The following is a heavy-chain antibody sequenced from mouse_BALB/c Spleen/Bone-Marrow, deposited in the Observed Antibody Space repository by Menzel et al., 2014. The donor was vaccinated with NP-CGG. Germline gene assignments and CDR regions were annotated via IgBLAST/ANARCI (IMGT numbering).Heavy chain of an antibody. V-gene: IGHV1-18*01. CDR1: GYSFTGYY. Sequence: VQLQQSGPDLVKPGASLKISCKASGYSFTGYYMYWLKQSHGKNLEWIGRVNPNNGGTTYNQKFKDKAILTVDKSSTLDYMESRSLTDEESAGYYCARDAMGYWGQGTPVTASP. CDR2: VNPNNGGT. J-gene: IGHJ4*01. CDR3: ARDAMGY.